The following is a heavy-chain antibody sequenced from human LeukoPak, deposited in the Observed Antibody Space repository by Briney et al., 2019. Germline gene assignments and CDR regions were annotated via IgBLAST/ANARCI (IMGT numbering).Heavy chain of an antibody. D-gene: IGHD1-7*01. V-gene: IGHV1-18*01. CDR1: GYTFTSYG. CDR3: ARVTRNWNYGDY. J-gene: IGHJ4*02. Sequence: ASVKVSCKASGYTFTSYGISWVRQAPGQGLEEMGWISAYNGNTNYAQKLQGRVTMTTDTSTSTAYMELRSLRSDDTAVYYCARVTRNWNYGDYWGQGTLVTVSS. CDR2: ISAYNGNT.